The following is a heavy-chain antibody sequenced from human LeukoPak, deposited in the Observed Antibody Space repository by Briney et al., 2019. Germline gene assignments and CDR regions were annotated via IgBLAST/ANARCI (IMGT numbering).Heavy chain of an antibody. CDR2: ISSSSSYI. D-gene: IGHD1-26*01. V-gene: IGHV3-21*01. J-gene: IGHJ4*02. Sequence: GGSLRLSCAASGFTFSSYSMNWVRQAPGKGLEWVSSISSSSSYIYYADSVKGRFTISRDNAKNSLYLQMNSLRAEDTAVYYCARDRTGSYLTLTDYWGQGTLVTVSS. CDR1: GFTFSSYS. CDR3: ARDRTGSYLTLTDY.